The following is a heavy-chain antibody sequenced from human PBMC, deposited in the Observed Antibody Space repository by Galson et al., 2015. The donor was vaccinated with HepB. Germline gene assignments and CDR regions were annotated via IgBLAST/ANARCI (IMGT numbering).Heavy chain of an antibody. V-gene: IGHV1-18*01. D-gene: IGHD3-3*01. CDR3: ARDPTDTIFGVVTDY. CDR2: ISAYNGNT. J-gene: IGHJ4*02. Sequence: SVKVSCKASGYTFTSYGISWVRQAPGQGLEWMGWISAYNGNTNYAQKLQGRVTMTTDTSTSTAYVELRSLRSDDTAVYYCARDPTDTIFGVVTDYWGQGTLVTVSS. CDR1: GYTFTSYG.